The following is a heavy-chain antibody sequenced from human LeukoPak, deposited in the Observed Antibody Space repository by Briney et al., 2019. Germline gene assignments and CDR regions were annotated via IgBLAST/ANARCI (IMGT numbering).Heavy chain of an antibody. Sequence: GASVKVSCKTSGYTLTSYPLTWVRQAPGQGLEWMGWITTYNGNTNYAQKLQGRVTITTDTSTSTAYMDLRGLRSDDTAVYFCARGYDYGDYVGDFDYWGQGTLVTVSS. V-gene: IGHV1-18*01. CDR3: ARGYDYGDYVGDFDY. CDR1: GYTLTSYP. D-gene: IGHD4-17*01. CDR2: ITTYNGNT. J-gene: IGHJ4*02.